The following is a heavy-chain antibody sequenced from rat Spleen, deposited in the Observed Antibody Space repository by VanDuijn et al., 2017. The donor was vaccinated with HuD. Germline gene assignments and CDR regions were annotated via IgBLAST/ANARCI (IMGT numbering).Heavy chain of an antibody. Sequence: QVQLKESGPGLVQPSQTLSLTCTVSGFSLPSYPVYWVRQPPGKGLEWMGVMWSDGSTSYHSVLKSRLSISRDTSKNQFFLQLNSVTTEDTATYYCVRSVGYTYSFFDYWGQGVMVTVSS. CDR1: GFSLPSYP. J-gene: IGHJ2*01. CDR2: MWSDGST. V-gene: IGHV2-32*01. CDR3: VRSVGYTYSFFDY. D-gene: IGHD1-4*01.